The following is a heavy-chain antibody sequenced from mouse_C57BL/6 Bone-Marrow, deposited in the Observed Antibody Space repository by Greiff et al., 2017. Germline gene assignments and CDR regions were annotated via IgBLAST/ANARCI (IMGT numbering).Heavy chain of an antibody. Sequence: VQLQQPGAELVKPGASVKLSCKASGYTFTNYWMHWVKQRPGQGLEWIGMMHPNGGSPDYNEKFKSEATLSVDKSSRTAYMELSSLTSEDSAVYYRARSYDYDDYTMDYRGQGTSVTVSS. CDR1: GYTFTNYW. CDR2: MHPNGGSP. V-gene: IGHV1-64*01. CDR3: ARSYDYDDYTMDY. D-gene: IGHD2-4*01. J-gene: IGHJ4*01.